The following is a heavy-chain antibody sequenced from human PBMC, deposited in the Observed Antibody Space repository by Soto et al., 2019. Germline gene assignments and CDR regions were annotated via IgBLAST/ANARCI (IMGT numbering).Heavy chain of an antibody. CDR2: IKSKADGETT. D-gene: IGHD3-3*01. Sequence: EVQLVESGGGLVKPGGSLGLSCAASGFTINNAWMHWVRQAPGKGLEWVGRIKSKADGETTDYAEPVKGRFTISRDDSKNTLYLQMNSPKTEDTAVYYCHMYYDSWGGHAPLWGQGTLVTVSS. CDR3: HMYYDSWGGHAPL. J-gene: IGHJ4*02. CDR1: GFTINNAW. V-gene: IGHV3-15*07.